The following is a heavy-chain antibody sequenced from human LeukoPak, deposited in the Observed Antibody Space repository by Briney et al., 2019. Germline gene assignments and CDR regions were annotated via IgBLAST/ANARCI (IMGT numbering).Heavy chain of an antibody. Sequence: GGSLRLSCAASGFTFSSYGMHWVRQAPGKGLEWVAFIRYDGSNKYYADSVKGRFTISTDNSKNTLYLQMNSLRAEDTAVYYCAKDGGSWYLKGVFFDYWGQGTLVTVSS. J-gene: IGHJ4*02. CDR3: AKDGGSWYLKGVFFDY. CDR2: IRYDGSNK. D-gene: IGHD6-13*01. V-gene: IGHV3-30*02. CDR1: GFTFSSYG.